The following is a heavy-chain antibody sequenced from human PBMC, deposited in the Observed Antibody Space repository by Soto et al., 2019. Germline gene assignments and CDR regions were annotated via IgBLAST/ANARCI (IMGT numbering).Heavy chain of an antibody. J-gene: IGHJ6*02. V-gene: IGHV4-30-4*01. D-gene: IGHD2-2*02. Sequence: PSETLSLTCTVSSGSVSSGDYYWSWIRQPPGRGLEWIGYIYYSGSTYYNPSLKSRVSISLDTSKTQFSLRLSSVTAADTAMYYCTRAAQLLYGLYYSDYTLDVWSQGTTVTVSS. CDR1: SGSVSSGDYY. CDR2: IYYSGST. CDR3: TRAAQLLYGLYYSDYTLDV.